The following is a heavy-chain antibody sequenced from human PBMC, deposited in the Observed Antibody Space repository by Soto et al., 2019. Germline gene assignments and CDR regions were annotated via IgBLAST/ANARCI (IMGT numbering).Heavy chain of an antibody. J-gene: IGHJ4*02. CDR3: TGQVASGY. CDR1: GFTVSTYG. D-gene: IGHD2-8*02. Sequence: PGGSLRLCCAVSGFTVSTYGMHWVRQAPGKGLEWVAVISRDGGTKYYADSVKGRFTISRDNSRNTLFLEMNSLRGDDMAVYYCTGQVASGYWGQGTQVTVSS. CDR2: ISRDGGTK. V-gene: IGHV3-30*03.